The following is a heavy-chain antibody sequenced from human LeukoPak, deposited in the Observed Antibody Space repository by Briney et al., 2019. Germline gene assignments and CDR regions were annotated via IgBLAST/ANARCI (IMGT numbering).Heavy chain of an antibody. D-gene: IGHD3-10*01. V-gene: IGHV3-23*01. J-gene: IGHJ6*02. Sequence: GGSLRLSCAASGFTLSNYVMGWVRQAPGKGLEWVSTINSSGGRTYYTDSVKGRFTISRDNSKDTLDLQMNSLRAEDTAVYYCAKGLWDYYGTGIMYYTMDVWGQGTTVTVSS. CDR3: AKGLWDYYGTGIMYYTMDV. CDR1: GFTLSNYV. CDR2: INSSGGRT.